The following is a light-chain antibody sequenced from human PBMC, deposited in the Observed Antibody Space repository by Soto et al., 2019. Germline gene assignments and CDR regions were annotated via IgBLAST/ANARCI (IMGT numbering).Light chain of an antibody. CDR1: QSISSH. CDR3: QQYGSSPGT. CDR2: GAS. Sequence: VLTQSPATLSVSPGESATLSCRASQSISSHLAWYQQKPGQAPRLLIYGASTRATGSPARFSGSGSGTEFTLTIRSLQSEDFALYYCQQYGSSPGTFGQGTKVEI. J-gene: IGKJ1*01. V-gene: IGKV3-15*01.